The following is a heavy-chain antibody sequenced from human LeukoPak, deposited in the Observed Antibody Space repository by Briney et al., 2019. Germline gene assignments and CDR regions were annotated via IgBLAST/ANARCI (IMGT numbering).Heavy chain of an antibody. J-gene: IGHJ4*02. CDR1: GFTFSSYA. V-gene: IGHV3-64*02. CDR3: ARMTLYGSGTVD. D-gene: IGHD3-10*01. CDR2: ISSNGGST. Sequence: GGSLRLSCAASGFTFSSYAMHWVRQAPGKGLEYVSGISSNGGSTYYAGSVKGRFTISRDNSKNTVNLQMGSLRIEDTAVYHCARMTLYGSGTVDWGQGILVTVSS.